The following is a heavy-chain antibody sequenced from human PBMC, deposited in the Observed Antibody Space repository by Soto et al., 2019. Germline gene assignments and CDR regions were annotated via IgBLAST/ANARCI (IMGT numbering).Heavy chain of an antibody. V-gene: IGHV1-69*13. CDR1: GGTFSSYA. D-gene: IGHD3-22*01. CDR3: AREYSTGSSGYPYYYYGMDV. Sequence: SVKVSCKASGGTFSSYAISWVRQAPGQGLEWMGGIIPIFGTANYAQKFQGRVTITADESTSTAYMELSSLRSEDTAVYYCAREYSTGSSGYPYYYYGMDVWGQGTTVTVSS. J-gene: IGHJ6*02. CDR2: IIPIFGTA.